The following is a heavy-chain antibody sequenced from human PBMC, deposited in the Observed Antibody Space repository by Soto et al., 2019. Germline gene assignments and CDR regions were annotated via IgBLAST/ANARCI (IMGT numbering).Heavy chain of an antibody. Sequence: QLQLVQSGAEVKKPGASVKVSCKASGYTFTSYGISWVRQAPGQGLEWMGLLIPYNGDTIYAQKFQGRVILTTDTATSTAYMELGSLRSDDTAVYYCVRDASSGYRGWWDPWGQGTLVTVSS. J-gene: IGHJ5*02. CDR3: VRDASSGYRGWWDP. D-gene: IGHD5-18*01. CDR2: LIPYNGDT. V-gene: IGHV1-18*01. CDR1: GYTFTSYG.